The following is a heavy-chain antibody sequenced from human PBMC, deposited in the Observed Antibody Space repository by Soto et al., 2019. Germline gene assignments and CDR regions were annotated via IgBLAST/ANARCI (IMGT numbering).Heavy chain of an antibody. CDR3: AKGHIAEGLGNY. J-gene: IGHJ4*02. CDR1: GFTFSSYA. V-gene: IGHV3-23*01. CDR2: ISGSGGST. Sequence: EVQLLESGGGLVQPGGSLRLSCAASGFTFSSYAMSWVRQAPGKGLEWVSAISGSGGSTYYADSVKGRFTISRDNSKNTLYLQMNSLRAEDTSVYYCAKGHIAEGLGNYWGQGTLVTVSS. D-gene: IGHD2-21*01.